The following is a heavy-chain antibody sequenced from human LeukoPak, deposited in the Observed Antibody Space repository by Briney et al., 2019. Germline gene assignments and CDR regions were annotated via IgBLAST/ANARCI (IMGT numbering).Heavy chain of an antibody. D-gene: IGHD6-19*01. Sequence: PSETLSLTCTVSGYSINSGYFWGWIRQPPGKGLEWIGSIYSSGSTYYNASLKSRVTISVDTSKNQFSLKLTSVTAADTAVYYCARDPQPYMSGWDPAPKWGQGSLVTVSS. CDR1: GYSINSGYF. V-gene: IGHV4-38-2*02. CDR2: IYSSGST. CDR3: ARDPQPYMSGWDPAPK. J-gene: IGHJ4*02.